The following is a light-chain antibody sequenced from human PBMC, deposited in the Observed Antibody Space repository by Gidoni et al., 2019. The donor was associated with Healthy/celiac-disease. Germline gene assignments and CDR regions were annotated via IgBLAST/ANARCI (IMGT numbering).Light chain of an antibody. CDR3: QQYNSYSI. J-gene: IGKJ3*01. CDR1: QSISSW. CDR2: NAS. Sequence: DIQMTQSPSSLSAYVGDRVTITCRASQSISSWFAWYQQKPAKAPQLLIYNASSLGSGVPSRFSGGGSGTEFTLTISSLQPDDFATYYCQQYNSYSIFGPGTKVDIK. V-gene: IGKV1-5*03.